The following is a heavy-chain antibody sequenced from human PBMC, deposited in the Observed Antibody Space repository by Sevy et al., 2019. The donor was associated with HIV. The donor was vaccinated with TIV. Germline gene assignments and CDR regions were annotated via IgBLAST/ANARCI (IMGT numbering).Heavy chain of an antibody. V-gene: IGHV1-46*01. Sequence: ASVKVSCKASGDTFTNNYMHWVRQAPGQGLGWMGIIDPSGGNASYAQQFQGRVSMTRDTSPSTIYLDLSSLRSEDTAVYYCVRADPAQHFDSWGQGTLVTVSS. CDR1: GDTFTNNY. CDR3: VRADPAQHFDS. CDR2: IDPSGGNA. J-gene: IGHJ4*02.